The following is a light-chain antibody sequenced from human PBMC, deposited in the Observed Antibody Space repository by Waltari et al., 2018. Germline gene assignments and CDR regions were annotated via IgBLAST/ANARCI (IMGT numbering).Light chain of an antibody. CDR2: GAS. Sequence: EIVLTQSPGTLSMSPGERATLSCRASQSFGNNDLAWYQQKPGQAPRLLMDGASSRATGIPDRFSGSGSGTDFTLTISRLEPEDFAVYFCQYYGDSPFTFGPGTKVDLK. V-gene: IGKV3-20*01. CDR3: QYYGDSPFT. CDR1: QSFGNND. J-gene: IGKJ3*01.